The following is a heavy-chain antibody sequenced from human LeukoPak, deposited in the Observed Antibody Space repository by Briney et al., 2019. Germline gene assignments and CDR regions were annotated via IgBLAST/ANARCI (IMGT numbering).Heavy chain of an antibody. CDR3: ARGRTFYNPDSSSSEWYFDL. D-gene: IGHD6-6*01. J-gene: IGHJ2*01. CDR2: ISWDGGST. CDR1: GFTFDDYA. V-gene: IGHV3-43D*04. Sequence: GGSLRLSCAASGFTFDDYAMHWVRQAPGKGLEWVSLISWDGGSTYYADSVKSRFTISRGNSKNSLYLQMSSLRTEDTALYYCARGRTFYNPDSSSSEWYFDLWGRGTLVTVSS.